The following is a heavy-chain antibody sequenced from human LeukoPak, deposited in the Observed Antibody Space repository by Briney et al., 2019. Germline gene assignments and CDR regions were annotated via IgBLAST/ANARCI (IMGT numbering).Heavy chain of an antibody. CDR2: IYNSGNT. J-gene: IGHJ4*02. CDR3: ARCEAVAGVFDY. Sequence: PSETLSLTCTVSGGSISSYYWSWIRQPAGKGLEWIGRIYNSGNTNYNPSLKSRVTISVDTSKNQFSLKLSSVTAADTAVYYCARCEAVAGVFDYWGQGTLVTVSS. V-gene: IGHV4-4*07. D-gene: IGHD6-19*01. CDR1: GGSISSYY.